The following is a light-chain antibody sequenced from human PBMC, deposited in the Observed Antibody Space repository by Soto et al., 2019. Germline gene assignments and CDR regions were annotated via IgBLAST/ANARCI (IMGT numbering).Light chain of an antibody. CDR3: QQFFDTPYT. CDR2: WAS. CDR1: QNVLHNSDNKNR. J-gene: IGKJ2*01. V-gene: IGKV4-1*01. Sequence: DIVLTQSPDSLAVSLGERATISCRSSQNVLHNSDNKNRLAWYQQRPGQPPNLLLYWASTRCSGVPDRFVGSGCVTDFTLTINDLQAEDVAVYYCQQFFDTPYTFGQGTKLEIK.